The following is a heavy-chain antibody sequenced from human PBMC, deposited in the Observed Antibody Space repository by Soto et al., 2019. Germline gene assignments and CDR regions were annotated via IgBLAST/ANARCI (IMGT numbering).Heavy chain of an antibody. CDR2: ISYDGSNK. Sequence: QVQLVESGGGVVQPGRSLRLSCAASGFTFSSYGMHWVRQAPGKGLEWVAVISYDGSNKYYADFVKGRFTISRDNSKNTLYLQMNSLRAEDTAVYYCVSRGGGFDWGQGTLVTVSS. D-gene: IGHD3-10*01. J-gene: IGHJ4*02. CDR3: VSRGGGFD. CDR1: GFTFSSYG. V-gene: IGHV3-30*03.